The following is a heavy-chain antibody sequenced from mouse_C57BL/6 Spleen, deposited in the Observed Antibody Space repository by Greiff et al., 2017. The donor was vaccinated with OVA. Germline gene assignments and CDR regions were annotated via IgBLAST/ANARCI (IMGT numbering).Heavy chain of an antibody. D-gene: IGHD4-1*01. CDR2: ISYDGSN. V-gene: IGHV3-6*01. J-gene: IGHJ3*01. CDR3: ARGAGGCAY. CDR1: GYSITSGYY. Sequence: VQLQQSGPGLVKPSQSLSLTCSVTGYSITSGYYWNWIRQFPGNKLEWMGYISYDGSNNYNPSLKNRISITRDTSKNQFFLKLNSVTTEDTATYYCARGAGGCAYWGQGTLVTVAA.